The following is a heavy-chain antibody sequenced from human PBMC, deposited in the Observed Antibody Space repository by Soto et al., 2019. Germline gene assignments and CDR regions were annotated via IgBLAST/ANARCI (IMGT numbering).Heavy chain of an antibody. J-gene: IGHJ4*02. CDR3: AKLTRIVVVTDTFDY. D-gene: IGHD2-21*02. CDR1: GFPFSSYA. CDR2: FSGSGGST. Sequence: GGSLRLSCAASGFPFSSYAIRWVRQAPGKGLGCVSAFSGSGGSTYYADSVKGRFTISRDNSKNTLYLQMKSLRAEDTAVYYFAKLTRIVVVTDTFDYWGQGTLVTVSS. V-gene: IGHV3-23*01.